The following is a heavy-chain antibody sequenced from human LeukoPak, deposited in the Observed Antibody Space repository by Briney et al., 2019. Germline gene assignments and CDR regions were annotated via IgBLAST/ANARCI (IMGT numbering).Heavy chain of an antibody. D-gene: IGHD3-22*01. CDR2: ISDSSADI. Sequence: GGSLRLSCAASGFTFSNYWMNWVRQAPVKGLEWVASISDSSADIKYADSVKGRFTSSRDNAENSLYLQMNTLRADDTAVYYCARARYHYDNTGHSYWYFDLWGRGTLVTVSS. J-gene: IGHJ2*01. CDR1: GFTFSNYW. V-gene: IGHV3-21*01. CDR3: ARARYHYDNTGHSYWYFDL.